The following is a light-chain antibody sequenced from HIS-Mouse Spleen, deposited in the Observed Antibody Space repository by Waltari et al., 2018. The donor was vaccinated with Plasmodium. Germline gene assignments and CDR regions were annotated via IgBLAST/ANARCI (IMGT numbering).Light chain of an antibody. Sequence: SYELTQPPSVSVSPGQTARITCSGAAFAQKYAYWYQQNSGQAPVLVIYEDSKRPSGIPERFSGSSSGTMATLTISGAQVEDEADYYCYSTDSSGNHRVFGGGTKLTVL. J-gene: IGLJ3*02. CDR2: EDS. CDR3: YSTDSSGNHRV. V-gene: IGLV3-10*01. CDR1: AFAQKY.